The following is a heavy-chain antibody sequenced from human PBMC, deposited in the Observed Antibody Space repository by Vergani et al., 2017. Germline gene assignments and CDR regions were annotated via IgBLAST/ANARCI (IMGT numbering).Heavy chain of an antibody. V-gene: IGHV4-61*02. J-gene: IGHJ4*02. CDR1: GGSISSGSYY. CDR2: IYTSGST. D-gene: IGHD1-26*01. CDR3: AGYYGGVFDY. Sequence: QVQLQESGPGLVKPSQTLSLTCTVSGGSISSGSYYWSWIRQPAGKGLEWIGRIYTSGSTNYNPSLKSRVTISVDTSKSQFSLKLSSVTAADTAVYYCAGYYGGVFDYWGQGTLVTVSS.